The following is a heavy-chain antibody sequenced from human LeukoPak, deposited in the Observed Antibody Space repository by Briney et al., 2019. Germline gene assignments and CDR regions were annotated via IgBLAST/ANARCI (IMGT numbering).Heavy chain of an antibody. Sequence: GSLRLSCAASGFTFSSYAMSWVRQAPGKGLEWVSAISGSGGSTYYADSVKGRFTISRDNSKNTLYLQMNSLRAEDTAVYYCAKFRGQEMVVVPAAIPNWFDPWGQGTLVTVSS. CDR2: ISGSGGST. D-gene: IGHD2-2*01. CDR3: AKFRGQEMVVVPAAIPNWFDP. CDR1: GFTFSSYA. V-gene: IGHV3-23*01. J-gene: IGHJ5*02.